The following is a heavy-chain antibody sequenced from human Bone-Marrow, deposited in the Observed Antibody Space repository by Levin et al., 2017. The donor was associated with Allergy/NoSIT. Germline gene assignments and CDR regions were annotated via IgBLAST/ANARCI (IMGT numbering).Heavy chain of an antibody. Sequence: AGGSLRLSCATSGFTFSSYAMSWVRLAPGKGLEWVSAISGSGDITYYADSVKGRFTISRENSKNTLYLQMNSLRADDTAVYYCAKRDFGDYVGGLIDYWGQGTLVTVSS. CDR1: GFTFSSYA. V-gene: IGHV3-23*01. CDR3: AKRDFGDYVGGLIDY. CDR2: ISGSGDIT. D-gene: IGHD4-17*01. J-gene: IGHJ4*02.